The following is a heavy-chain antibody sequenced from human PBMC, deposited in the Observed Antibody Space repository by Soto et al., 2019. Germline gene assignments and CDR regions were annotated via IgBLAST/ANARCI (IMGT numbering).Heavy chain of an antibody. Sequence: GGSLRLSCAASGFAFNNYGINWVRQAPGKGLEWVSSISKSDYTYYSDSVKGRFTISRDNAKNSVSLQMNTLRVEDTAVYYCAREDSIIIPAVSDFWGQGTLVTVSS. CDR1: GFAFNNYG. D-gene: IGHD2-2*01. CDR3: AREDSIIIPAVSDF. CDR2: ISKSDYT. V-gene: IGHV3-21*01. J-gene: IGHJ4*02.